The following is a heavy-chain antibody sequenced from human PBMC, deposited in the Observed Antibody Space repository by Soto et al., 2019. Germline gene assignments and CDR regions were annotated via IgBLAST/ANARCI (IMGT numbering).Heavy chain of an antibody. CDR1: GFTLSSYW. CDR3: ATGPSSSFYYTIGY. D-gene: IGHD3-22*01. Sequence: GGSLRLSCAASGFTLSSYWTHWVRQAPGKGLVWVSRINSDGSNTNYADSVKGRFTISRDNAKNTLYLQMNSLRAEDTAVYYCATGPSSSFYYTIGYWGQGTLVTVSS. J-gene: IGHJ4*02. V-gene: IGHV3-74*01. CDR2: INSDGSNT.